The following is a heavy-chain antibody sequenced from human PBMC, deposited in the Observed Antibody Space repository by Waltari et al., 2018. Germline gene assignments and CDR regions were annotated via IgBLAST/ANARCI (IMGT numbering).Heavy chain of an antibody. Sequence: QVQLVQSGAEVKKPGASVKVSCKASGYTFTSYGISWVRQAPGQGLEWMGGIIPIFGTANYAQKFQGRGTITADESTSTAYMELSSLRSEDTAVYYCARKRVLDPLDPIAAAGIGAFDIWGQGTMVTVSS. CDR1: GYTFTSYG. D-gene: IGHD6-13*01. CDR3: ARKRVLDPLDPIAAAGIGAFDI. J-gene: IGHJ3*02. CDR2: IIPIFGTA. V-gene: IGHV1-69*13.